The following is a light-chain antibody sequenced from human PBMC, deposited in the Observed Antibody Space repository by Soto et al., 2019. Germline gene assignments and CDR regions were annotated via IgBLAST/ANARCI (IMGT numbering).Light chain of an antibody. V-gene: IGKV3-15*01. Sequence: IVMTQSPATLSVSTGERVTLSCRARQNVYNNLAWYQQKPGQAPRLLIYGASTRATGIPARFSGSGSGTEFILTISSLQSEDFAVYYCQQYNNWPRTFGQGTKVDI. CDR1: QNVYNN. CDR2: GAS. J-gene: IGKJ1*01. CDR3: QQYNNWPRT.